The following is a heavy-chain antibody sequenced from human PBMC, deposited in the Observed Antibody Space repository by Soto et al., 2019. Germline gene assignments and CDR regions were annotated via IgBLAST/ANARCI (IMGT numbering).Heavy chain of an antibody. CDR1: GFTFTNYA. V-gene: IGHV3-23*01. CDR3: ARYDFWAEDY. J-gene: IGHJ4*02. Sequence: GRSLRPSGAALGFTFTNYAMSWGRQAPGKGLDGVSSISARGTSTYYADSVKGRFTISRDNSKNTVHLHMNSLRAEDTAVYYCARYDFWAEDYWGQGTLVTVSS. D-gene: IGHD3-3*01. CDR2: ISARGTST.